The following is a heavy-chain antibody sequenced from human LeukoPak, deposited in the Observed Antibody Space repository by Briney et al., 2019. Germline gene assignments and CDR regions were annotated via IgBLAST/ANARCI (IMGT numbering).Heavy chain of an antibody. CDR3: ARDLLYGGNFAFDI. Sequence: GGSLRLSCAASGFTFSHYAMHWVRQAPGKGLDWVAVISYDGANKFYSDSVRGRFTISRDSSKNTLYLQMNSLRPEDTAVYYCARDLLYGGNFAFDIWGQGTMVTVSS. D-gene: IGHD4-23*01. CDR2: ISYDGANK. J-gene: IGHJ3*02. CDR1: GFTFSHYA. V-gene: IGHV3-30*03.